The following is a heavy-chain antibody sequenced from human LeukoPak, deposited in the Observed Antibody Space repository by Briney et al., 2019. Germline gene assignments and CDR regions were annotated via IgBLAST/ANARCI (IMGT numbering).Heavy chain of an antibody. J-gene: IGHJ4*02. Sequence: GGSLRLSCAASGFTFSSYAMNWVRQAPGKGLEWVSSISSSSRYIYYADSLKGRFTISRDNAKNSLYLQMNSLRAEDTAVYYCARETFCTNTTCPIGDHFDYWGQGTLVTVSS. V-gene: IGHV3-21*01. CDR1: GFTFSSYA. D-gene: IGHD2-2*01. CDR3: ARETFCTNTTCPIGDHFDY. CDR2: ISSSSRYI.